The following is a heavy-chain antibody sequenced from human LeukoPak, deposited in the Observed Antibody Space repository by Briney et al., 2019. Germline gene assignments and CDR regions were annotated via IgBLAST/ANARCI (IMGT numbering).Heavy chain of an antibody. D-gene: IGHD3-22*01. CDR1: GFTFSSYA. Sequence: GGSLRLSCSASGFTFSSYAMHWVRQAPGKGLEYVSAISSNGGSTYYADSVKGRFTISRDNSKNTLYLQMNSLRAEDTAVYYCARGLTYDSSGYSDAFDIWGQGTMVTVSS. J-gene: IGHJ3*02. CDR2: ISSNGGST. V-gene: IGHV3-64*04. CDR3: ARGLTYDSSGYSDAFDI.